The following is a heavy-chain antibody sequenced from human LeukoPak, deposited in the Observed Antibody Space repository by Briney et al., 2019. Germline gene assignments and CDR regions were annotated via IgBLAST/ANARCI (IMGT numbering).Heavy chain of an antibody. CDR3: ARDYDILTGYFRDDY. CDR2: MNPNSGNT. CDR1: GYTFTSYD. D-gene: IGHD3-9*01. Sequence: ASVKVSCKASGYTFTSYDINWVRQATGQGLEWMGWMNPNSGNTGYAQKFPGRVTMTRNTSISTAYMELSSLRSEDTAVYYCARDYDILTGYFRDDYWGQGTLVTVSS. V-gene: IGHV1-8*01. J-gene: IGHJ4*02.